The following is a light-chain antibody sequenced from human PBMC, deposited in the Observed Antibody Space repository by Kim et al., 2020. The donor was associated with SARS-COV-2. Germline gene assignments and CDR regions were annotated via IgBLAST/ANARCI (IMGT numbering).Light chain of an antibody. CDR1: GRNVVDYNY. V-gene: IGLV2-8*01. CDR2: KVS. Sequence: GQSVTISRHGTGRNVVDYNYAPKYQQHPGKDPELQIYKVSKRPSGVPDRFSGSESGNTASLTLSGLKAEDEADYYWSSYAGSNNYVFGTGNKVTGL. J-gene: IGLJ1*01. CDR3: SSYAGSNNYV.